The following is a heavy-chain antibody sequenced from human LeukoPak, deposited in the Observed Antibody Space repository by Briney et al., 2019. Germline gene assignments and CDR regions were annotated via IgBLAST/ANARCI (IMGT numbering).Heavy chain of an antibody. V-gene: IGHV3-11*01. CDR1: GFTFSDYY. J-gene: IGHJ3*02. Sequence: GGSLRLSCAASGFTFSDYYMSWIRQAPGKGLEWVSYISSSGSTIYYADSVKGRFTISRDNVKNSLYLQMNSLRAEDTAVYYCASNYWYYYGSGSDDAFDIWGQGTMVTVSS. D-gene: IGHD3-10*01. CDR3: ASNYWYYYGSGSDDAFDI. CDR2: ISSSGSTI.